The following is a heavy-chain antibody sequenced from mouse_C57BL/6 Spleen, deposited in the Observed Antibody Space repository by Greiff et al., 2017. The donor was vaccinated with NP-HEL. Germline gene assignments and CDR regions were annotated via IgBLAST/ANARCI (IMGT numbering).Heavy chain of an antibody. D-gene: IGHD1-1*01. V-gene: IGHV1-59*01. J-gene: IGHJ2*01. CDR2: IDPSDSYT. Sequence: QVQLQQPGAELVRPGTSVKLSCKASGYTFTSYWMHWVQQRPGQGLEWIGVIDPSDSYTNYNQKFKGKATLTVDTSSSTAYMQLSSLTSEDPAVYYCARATTVVAADFDYWGQGTTLTVSS. CDR3: ARATTVVAADFDY. CDR1: GYTFTSYW.